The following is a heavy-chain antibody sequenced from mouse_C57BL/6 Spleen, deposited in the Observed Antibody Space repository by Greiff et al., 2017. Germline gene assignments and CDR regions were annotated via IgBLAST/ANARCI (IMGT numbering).Heavy chain of an antibody. D-gene: IGHD1-1*01. Sequence: QVQLQQSGAELVKPGASVKLSCKASGYTFTEYTIHWVKQRSGQGLEWIGWFYPGSGSIKYNEKFKDKATLTADKSSSTVYMELSRLTSEDSAVYFCARHEGNCYYGSAWAMDYWGQGTSVTVSS. J-gene: IGHJ4*01. CDR1: GYTFTEYT. CDR2: FYPGSGSI. V-gene: IGHV1-62-2*01. CDR3: ARHEGNCYYGSAWAMDY.